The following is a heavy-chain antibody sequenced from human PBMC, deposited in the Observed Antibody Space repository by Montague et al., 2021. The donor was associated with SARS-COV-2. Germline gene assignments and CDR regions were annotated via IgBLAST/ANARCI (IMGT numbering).Heavy chain of an antibody. CDR2: IYYSGST. V-gene: IGHV4-31*03. J-gene: IGHJ3*02. CDR1: GGSISSGGYY. Sequence: TLSLTCTVSGGSISSGGYYWSWIRQHPGKGLEWIGYIYYSGSTYYNPSLKSRVTISVDTSKNQLSLKLSSVTAADTAVYYCARATMLVVVIGAFDIWGQGTMVTVSS. CDR3: ARATMLVVVIGAFDI. D-gene: IGHD3-22*01.